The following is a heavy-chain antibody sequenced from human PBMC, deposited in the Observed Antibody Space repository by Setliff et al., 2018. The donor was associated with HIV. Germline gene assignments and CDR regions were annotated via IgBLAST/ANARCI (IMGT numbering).Heavy chain of an antibody. CDR3: ARDGWPCSAWGDYSYDYTMDV. V-gene: IGHV1-69*04. J-gene: IGHJ6*03. Sequence: SVKVSSKASGGTFSSNTSSWVRRAPGQGVQWMRRSIPILGIANYAQKFQCRVTITRDTSASTAYMELNSLRSEDTAVYYCARDGWPCSAWGDYSYDYTMDVWGKGTTVTVSS. D-gene: IGHD6-19*01. CDR1: GGTFSSNT. CDR2: SIPILGIA.